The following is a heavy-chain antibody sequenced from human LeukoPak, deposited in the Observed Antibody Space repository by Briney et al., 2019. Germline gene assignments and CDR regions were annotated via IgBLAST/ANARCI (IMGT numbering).Heavy chain of an antibody. CDR3: AKGTGYCSGGSCYRGIDY. CDR1: GFTFSSYG. Sequence: SGGSLRLSCAASGFTFSSYGMHWVRQAPGKGLEWVAVISYDGSNKYYADSVKGRFTISRDNSKNTLYLQMNSLRAEDTAVYYCAKGTGYCSGGSCYRGIDYWGQGTLVTVSS. J-gene: IGHJ4*02. V-gene: IGHV3-30*18. CDR2: ISYDGSNK. D-gene: IGHD2-15*01.